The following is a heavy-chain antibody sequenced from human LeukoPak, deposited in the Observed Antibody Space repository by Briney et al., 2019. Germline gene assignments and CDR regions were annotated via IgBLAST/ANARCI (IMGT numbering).Heavy chain of an antibody. CDR3: AKTAIGYSYAPDAFDI. CDR1: GFTFSSYN. D-gene: IGHD5-18*01. Sequence: PGGSLRLSCAASGFTFSSYNMNWVRQAPGKGLEWVSSINTNSDYIYYADSVKGRFTISRDNSKNTLYLQMNSLRAEDTAVYYCAKTAIGYSYAPDAFDIWGQGTMVTVSS. CDR2: INTNSDYI. J-gene: IGHJ3*02. V-gene: IGHV3-21*01.